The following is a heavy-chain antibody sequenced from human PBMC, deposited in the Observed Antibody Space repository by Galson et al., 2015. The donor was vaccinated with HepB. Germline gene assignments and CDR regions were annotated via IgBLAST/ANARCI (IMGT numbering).Heavy chain of an antibody. V-gene: IGHV1-18*01. CDR2: INPYTGNT. CDR3: VRDSSPFYGSGRGKAFDI. J-gene: IGHJ3*02. CDR1: GYTFISNG. D-gene: IGHD3-10*01. Sequence: SVKVSCKASGYTFISNGISWVRQAPGQGLEWMGWINPYTGNTNYAQRLQGRVTMITDISTTSAYMELRSLRSDDTAVYYCVRDSSPFYGSGRGKAFDIWGQGTMVTVSS.